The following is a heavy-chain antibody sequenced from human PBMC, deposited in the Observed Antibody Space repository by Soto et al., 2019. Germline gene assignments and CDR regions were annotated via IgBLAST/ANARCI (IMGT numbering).Heavy chain of an antibody. CDR1: GFTFSSYA. J-gene: IGHJ4*02. CDR3: SRARLPEWLLYDFDY. V-gene: IGHV3-64*01. Sequence: GGSLRLSCAASGFTFSSYAMHWVRQAPGKGLEYVSAISSNGGSTYYANSVKGRFTISRDNSKNTLYPQMGSLRAEDMAVYYCSRARLPEWLLYDFDYWGQGTLVTVSS. D-gene: IGHD3-3*01. CDR2: ISSNGGST.